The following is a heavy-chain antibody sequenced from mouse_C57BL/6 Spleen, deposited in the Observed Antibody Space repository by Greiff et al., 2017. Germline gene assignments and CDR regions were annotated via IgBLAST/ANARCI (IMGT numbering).Heavy chain of an antibody. D-gene: IGHD1-1*01. CDR2: IDPEDGDT. CDR3: TDGSSYYAMDY. Sequence: VQLQQSGAELVRPGASVKLSCTASGSNIKDYYMHWVKQRPEQGLEWIGRIDPEDGDTEYAPKFQGKATMTADTSSNTAYLQLSSLTSEDTAVYYCTDGSSYYAMDYWGQGTSVTVSS. V-gene: IGHV14-1*01. CDR1: GSNIKDYY. J-gene: IGHJ4*01.